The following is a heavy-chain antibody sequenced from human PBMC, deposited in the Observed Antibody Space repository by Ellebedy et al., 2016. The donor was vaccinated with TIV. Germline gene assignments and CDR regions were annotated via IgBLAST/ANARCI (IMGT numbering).Heavy chain of an antibody. Sequence: GESLKISCAASGFRFISYTMTWVRQAPGKGLEWVSGITGTGRSTYYADSVKGRFTISRDNSKDTLYLQMNSLRVEDAAVYYCAKEYEYSGYDSSDAFDIWGQGTMVTVSS. J-gene: IGHJ3*02. V-gene: IGHV3-23*01. D-gene: IGHD5-12*01. CDR3: AKEYEYSGYDSSDAFDI. CDR2: ITGTGRST. CDR1: GFRFISYT.